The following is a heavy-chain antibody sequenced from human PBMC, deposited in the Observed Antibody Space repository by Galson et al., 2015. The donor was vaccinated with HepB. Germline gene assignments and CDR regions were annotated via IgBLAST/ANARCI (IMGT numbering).Heavy chain of an antibody. Sequence: SVKVSCKASGYTFFNFGVTWVRQAPGRGLAWMGWISAYNGDTNYAQNVQGRATMTTETSTTTAYLEVGRLRSDDTAIYYCARGYNGYGNYFDLWGQGTLVSVSS. CDR2: ISAYNGDT. V-gene: IGHV1-18*01. CDR3: ARGYNGYGNYFDL. D-gene: IGHD5-18*01. J-gene: IGHJ4*02. CDR1: GYTFFNFG.